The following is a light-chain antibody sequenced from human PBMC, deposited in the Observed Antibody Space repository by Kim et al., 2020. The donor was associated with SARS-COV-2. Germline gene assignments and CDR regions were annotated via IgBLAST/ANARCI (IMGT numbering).Light chain of an antibody. Sequence: DIQMTQSPSSLSASVGDRVTITCRASQSISSYLNWYQQKPGKAPKLLIYAASSLQSGVPSRFSGSGSGTDFTLTISSLQPEDFATYYCQQSYSTPLTFGGGTKLAI. CDR1: QSISSY. CDR2: AAS. V-gene: IGKV1-39*01. J-gene: IGKJ4*01. CDR3: QQSYSTPLT.